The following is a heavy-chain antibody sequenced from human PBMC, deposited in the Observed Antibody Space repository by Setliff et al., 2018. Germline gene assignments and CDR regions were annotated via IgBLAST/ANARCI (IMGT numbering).Heavy chain of an antibody. V-gene: IGHV3-23*01. D-gene: IGHD5-18*01. Sequence: PGGSLRLSCAASGFSSSDYAMSWVRQAPRKGLEWVSGGSTGKTDYADSVKGRFTMSRDSSTNTLYLQMNSLRGEDTAVYYCAKDLSSNTAASYFFDLWGQGTQVTVSS. CDR2: GSTGKT. J-gene: IGHJ4*02. CDR3: AKDLSSNTAASYFFDL. CDR1: GFSSSDYA.